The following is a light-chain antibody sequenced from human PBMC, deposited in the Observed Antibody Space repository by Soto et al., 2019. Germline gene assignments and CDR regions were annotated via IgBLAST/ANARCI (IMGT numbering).Light chain of an antibody. CDR3: QQYYSYPLT. CDR1: QGISSY. V-gene: IGKV1-8*01. Sequence: AIRMTQPPSSFSASTGDRVTITCRASQGISSYLAWYQQKPGKAPKLLIYAASTLQSGVPSRFSGSGSGTDSTLTISCLQSEDFATYDCQQYYSYPLTFGQRTLLEN. J-gene: IGKJ5*01. CDR2: AAS.